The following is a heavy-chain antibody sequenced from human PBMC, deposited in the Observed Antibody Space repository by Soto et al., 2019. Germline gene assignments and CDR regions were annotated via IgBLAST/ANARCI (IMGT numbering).Heavy chain of an antibody. CDR2: IRSETYGGST. J-gene: IGHJ4*02. V-gene: IGHV3-49*04. D-gene: IGHD3-16*01. CDR3: TRDSGFFGARVEYYDX. Sequence: PGGSLRLSCTTSGFSFEDYNLSWVRQAPGKGPEWIIFIRSETYGGSTEYAASVKCRFTISRDDSKSIAFLQMNSLKTEDTGVYYCTRDSGFFGARVEYYDXWGQGTLVTVSX. CDR1: GFSFEDYN.